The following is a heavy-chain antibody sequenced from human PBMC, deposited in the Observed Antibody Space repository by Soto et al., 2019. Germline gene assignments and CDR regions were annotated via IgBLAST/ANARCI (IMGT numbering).Heavy chain of an antibody. Sequence: SETLSLTCAVSGGSISSGGYSWSWIRQPPGKGLEWIGYIYHSGSTYYNPSLKSRVTISVDRSKNQFSLKLSSVTAADTAVYYCDRGQSHFGEFYWLDPCGQGPLVTVYS. CDR2: IYHSGST. CDR1: GGSISSGGYS. V-gene: IGHV4-30-2*01. CDR3: DRGQSHFGEFYWLDP. D-gene: IGHD3-10*01. J-gene: IGHJ5*02.